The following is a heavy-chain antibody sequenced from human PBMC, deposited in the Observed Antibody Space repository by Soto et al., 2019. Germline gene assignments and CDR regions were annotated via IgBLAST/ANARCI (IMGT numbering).Heavy chain of an antibody. Sequence: QVHLVQSGAEVKKLGASVKVSCKGCGYDFTTYGITWVRQAPGQGLEWMAWISAHNGKTDCAQKVQGRVTVTRDTYTSTAYMELRSLRSDDTAVYYCARGRYGDYWGQGALVTVSS. CDR1: GYDFTTYG. D-gene: IGHD1-1*01. J-gene: IGHJ4*02. CDR2: ISAHNGKT. V-gene: IGHV1-18*01. CDR3: ARGRYGDY.